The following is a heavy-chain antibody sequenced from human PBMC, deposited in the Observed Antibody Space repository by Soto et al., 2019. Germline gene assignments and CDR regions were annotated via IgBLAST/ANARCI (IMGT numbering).Heavy chain of an antibody. CDR2: IKTDSGDT. D-gene: IGHD2-2*01. CDR1: RYTFTSYD. CDR3: ARRSSTYLNEIIYDP. J-gene: IGHJ5*02. Sequence: QVLLVQSGVEVKRPGASVRVSCKASRYTFTSYDIFWVRQSPGQSLEWMGWIKTDSGDTHYAQNFQGRVTMTRDTSISTAYMELNNLLSDDTAVYYCARRSSTYLNEIIYDPWGQGTLVTVSS. V-gene: IGHV1-2*02.